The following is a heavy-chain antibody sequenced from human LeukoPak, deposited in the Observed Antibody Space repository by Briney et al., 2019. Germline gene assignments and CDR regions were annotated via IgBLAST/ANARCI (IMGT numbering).Heavy chain of an antibody. CDR2: IYHSGST. V-gene: IGHV4-30-2*01. D-gene: IGHD4-17*01. J-gene: IGHJ2*01. CDR3: ARAPPFDDYGDFNWYFDL. Sequence: SQTLSLTCAVSGGSISSGGYSWSWIRQPPGTGLEWIGYIYHSGSTYYNPSLKSRVTISVDRSKNQFSLKLSSVTAADTAVYYCARAPPFDDYGDFNWYFDLWGRGTLVTVSS. CDR1: GGSISSGGYS.